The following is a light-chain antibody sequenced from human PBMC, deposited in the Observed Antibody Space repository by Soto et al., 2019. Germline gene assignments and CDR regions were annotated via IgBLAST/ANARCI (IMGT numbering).Light chain of an antibody. J-gene: IGKJ1*01. V-gene: IGKV1-6*01. CDR1: QGIRGD. Sequence: IQMTQSPSTLSASVGDRVTITCRASQGIRGDLGWYQQKPGKAPKLLISATSTLQSGVPSRFSGRGSGTNFTLTISSLQPEDFATYYCIQDFISPLTVGQGTKVDI. CDR2: ATS. CDR3: IQDFISPLT.